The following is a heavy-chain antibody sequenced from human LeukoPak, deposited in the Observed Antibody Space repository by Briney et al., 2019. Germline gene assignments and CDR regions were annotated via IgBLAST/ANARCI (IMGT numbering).Heavy chain of an antibody. J-gene: IGHJ4*02. CDR1: GFIVSSNY. D-gene: IGHD3-3*02. V-gene: IGHV3-53*01. CDR3: AALARDY. CDR2: IHNDGST. Sequence: GGSLRLSCAASGFIVSSNYMTWVRQAPGKGLEWVSVIHNDGSTYYADSVKGRFTISRDNSTNTLYLQMNSLRVEDTAVYYCAALARDYWGQGTLVTVSS.